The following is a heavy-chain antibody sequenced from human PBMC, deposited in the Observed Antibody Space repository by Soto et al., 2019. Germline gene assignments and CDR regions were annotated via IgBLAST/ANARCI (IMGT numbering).Heavy chain of an antibody. CDR3: ASPPRPVSTIAAAGGRDY. Sequence: ASVKVSCKASGYTFTSYAMHWVRQAPGQRLEWMGWINAGNGNTKYSQKFQGRVTITRDTSASTAYMELSSLRSEDTAVYYCASPPRPVSTIAAAGGRDYWGQGTLVTVSA. CDR1: GYTFTSYA. D-gene: IGHD6-13*01. CDR2: INAGNGNT. V-gene: IGHV1-3*01. J-gene: IGHJ4*02.